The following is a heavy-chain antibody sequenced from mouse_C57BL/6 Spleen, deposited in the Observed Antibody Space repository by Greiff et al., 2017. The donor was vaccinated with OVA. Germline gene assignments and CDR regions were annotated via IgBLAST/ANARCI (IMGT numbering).Heavy chain of an antibody. Sequence: EVQLVESGPELVKPGASVKMSCKASGYTFTDYNMHWVKQSHGKSLEWIGYINPNNGGTSYNQKFKGKATLTVNKSSSTAYMELRSLTSEDSAVYYCARESWGGDYWGQGTTLTVSS. CDR1: GYTFTDYN. CDR2: INPNNGGT. J-gene: IGHJ2*01. V-gene: IGHV1-22*01. CDR3: ARESWGGDY.